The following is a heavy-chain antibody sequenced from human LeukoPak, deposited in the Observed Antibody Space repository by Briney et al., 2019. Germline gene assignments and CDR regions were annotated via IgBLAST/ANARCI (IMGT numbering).Heavy chain of an antibody. Sequence: GGSLRLSCAASGFTFSSYSMNWVRQAPGKGLGWVSYISSSSYIYYADSVKGRFTISRDNAKNSLYLQMNSLRAEDTAVYYCARWDYWGQGTLVTVSS. CDR1: GFTFSSYS. J-gene: IGHJ4*02. CDR2: ISSSSYI. CDR3: ARWDY. V-gene: IGHV3-21*05.